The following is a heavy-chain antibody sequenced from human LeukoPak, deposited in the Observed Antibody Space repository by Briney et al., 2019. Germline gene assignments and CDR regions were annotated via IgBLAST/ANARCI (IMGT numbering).Heavy chain of an antibody. D-gene: IGHD1-26*01. V-gene: IGHV3-74*01. CDR3: VRDRPPRGTFLGFDP. J-gene: IGHJ5*02. CDR1: GLSISDNW. CDR2: INYDGGDR. Sequence: GGSLRLSCAASGLSISDNWMHWVRQAPGKGLMWVSRINYDGGDRTYADPVKGRFTISRDSAKNALYLQMSSLTVEDTAVYYCVRDRPPRGTFLGFDPWGPGTL.